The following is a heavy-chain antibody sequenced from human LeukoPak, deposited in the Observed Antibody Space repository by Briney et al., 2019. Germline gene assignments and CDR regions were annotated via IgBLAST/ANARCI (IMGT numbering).Heavy chain of an antibody. J-gene: IGHJ5*02. Sequence: GRPLRLSCTASGFTFSDYPMTWVRQAPGKGLEWVGFIRSKSYGGTTEYAASVKCRFTISRDDSKSIAYLQMTSLKTEDTAMYYCSAERITIFGIFISSLSSWGQGTLVTVSS. V-gene: IGHV3-49*04. D-gene: IGHD3-3*01. CDR1: GFTFSDYP. CDR3: SAERITIFGIFISSLSS. CDR2: IRSKSYGGTT.